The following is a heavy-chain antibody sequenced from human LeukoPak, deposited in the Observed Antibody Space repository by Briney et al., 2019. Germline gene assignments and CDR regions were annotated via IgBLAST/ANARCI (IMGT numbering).Heavy chain of an antibody. CDR1: GGSISSGGYY. CDR2: IYYSGST. CDR3: AREKTGRIAAAGTNYFDY. D-gene: IGHD6-13*01. V-gene: IGHV4-31*03. Sequence: SQTLSLTCTVSGGSISSGGYYWSWICQHPGKGLEWIGYIYYSGSTYYNPSLKSRVTISVDTSKNQFSLKLSSVTAADAAVYYCAREKTGRIAAAGTNYFDYWGQGTLVTVSS. J-gene: IGHJ4*02.